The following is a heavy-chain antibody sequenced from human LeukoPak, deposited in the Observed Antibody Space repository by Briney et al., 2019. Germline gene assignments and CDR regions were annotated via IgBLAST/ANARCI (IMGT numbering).Heavy chain of an antibody. D-gene: IGHD3-22*01. CDR1: GGTFSSYA. CDR3: ARTYYYDSSGYLGLFY. Sequence: SVKVSCKASGGTFSSYAISWVRQAPGQGLEWMGGIIPIFGTANYAQKFQGRVTITTDGSTSTAYMELSSLRSEDTAVYYCARTYYYDSSGYLGLFYWGQGTLVTVSS. V-gene: IGHV1-69*05. CDR2: IIPIFGTA. J-gene: IGHJ4*02.